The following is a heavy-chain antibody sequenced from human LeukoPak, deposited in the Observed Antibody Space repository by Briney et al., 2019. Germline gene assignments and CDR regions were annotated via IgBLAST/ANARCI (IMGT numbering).Heavy chain of an antibody. Sequence: GGSLRLSCAASGFTFSSSWMSWVRLAPGRGLEWVANIREDGSEKYYVDSVKGRFTISRDNAKNSLYLQMNSLRDEDTAVYFCARGIQIWLYYLDSWGQGTLVTVSS. J-gene: IGHJ4*02. CDR1: GFTFSSSW. D-gene: IGHD5-18*01. CDR2: IREDGSEK. CDR3: ARGIQIWLYYLDS. V-gene: IGHV3-7*01.